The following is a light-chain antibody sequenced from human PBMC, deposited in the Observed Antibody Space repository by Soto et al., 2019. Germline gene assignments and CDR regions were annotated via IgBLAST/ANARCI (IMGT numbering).Light chain of an antibody. CDR3: HQRQSWPRT. CDR2: QTA. CDR1: QYINTR. V-gene: IGKV3-11*01. Sequence: ELALSQSPATLSSLPGDRVTLSCRASQYINTRLALYQHRHGQAPRLLINQTAIRAAGIPARFSASGTGTDFTLTISDVQPEDVAVDYCHQRQSWPRTFGQGTKVAIK. J-gene: IGKJ1*01.